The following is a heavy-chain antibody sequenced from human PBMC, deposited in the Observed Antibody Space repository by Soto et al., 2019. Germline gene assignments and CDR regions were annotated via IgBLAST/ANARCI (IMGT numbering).Heavy chain of an antibody. Sequence: QVQLVQSGAEVKKPGASVKVSCKASGYTFTGYYMHWVRQAPGQGLEWMGWINPNSGGTNYAQKFQGWVTMTRDTSXXTAYMELSRLRSDDTAVYYCARGSSIAAAGGWFDPWGQGTLVTVSS. CDR1: GYTFTGYY. CDR3: ARGSSIAAAGGWFDP. CDR2: INPNSGGT. J-gene: IGHJ5*02. V-gene: IGHV1-2*04. D-gene: IGHD6-13*01.